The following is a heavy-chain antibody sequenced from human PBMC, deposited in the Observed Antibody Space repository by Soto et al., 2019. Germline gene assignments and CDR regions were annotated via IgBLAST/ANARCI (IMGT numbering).Heavy chain of an antibody. CDR3: ARGSSRGYSYGKTPGY. CDR2: INHSGST. D-gene: IGHD5-18*01. Sequence: SETLSLTCAVYGGSFSGYYWSWIRQPPGKGLEWIGEINHSGSTNYNPSLKSRVTISVDTSKNQFSLKLSSVTAADTAVYYCARGSSRGYSYGKTPGYWGQGALVTVSS. J-gene: IGHJ4*02. CDR1: GGSFSGYY. V-gene: IGHV4-34*01.